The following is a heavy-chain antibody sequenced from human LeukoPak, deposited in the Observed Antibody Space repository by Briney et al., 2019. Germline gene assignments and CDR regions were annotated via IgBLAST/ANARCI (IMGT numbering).Heavy chain of an antibody. CDR1: GGSISSGSYY. D-gene: IGHD6-19*01. Sequence: PSETLSLTCTVSGGSISSGSYYWSWIRQPAGKGLEWIGRIYTSGSTNYNPSLKSRVTISVDTSKNQFSLKLSSVTAADTAVYYCANSSGWYSHYFDYWGQGTLVTVSS. CDR2: IYTSGST. V-gene: IGHV4-61*02. J-gene: IGHJ4*02. CDR3: ANSSGWYSHYFDY.